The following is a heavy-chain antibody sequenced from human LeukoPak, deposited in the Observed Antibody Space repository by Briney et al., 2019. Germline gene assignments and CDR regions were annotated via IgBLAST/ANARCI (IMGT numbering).Heavy chain of an antibody. J-gene: IGHJ4*02. D-gene: IGHD3-10*01. CDR1: GYSISSGYY. CDR3: ATDHGYYGSGSLGY. Sequence: SETLSLTCTVSGYSISSGYYWGWIRQPPGKGLEWIGSIYHSGSTYYNPSLKSRVTISVDTSKNQFSLKLSSVTAADTAVYYCATDHGYYGSGSLGYWGQGTLVTVSS. V-gene: IGHV4-38-2*02. CDR2: IYHSGST.